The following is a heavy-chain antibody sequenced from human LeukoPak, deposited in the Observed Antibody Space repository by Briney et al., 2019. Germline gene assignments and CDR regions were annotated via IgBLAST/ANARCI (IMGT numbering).Heavy chain of an antibody. CDR1: GFTFSSYG. V-gene: IGHV3-30*03. J-gene: IGHJ4*02. D-gene: IGHD2-15*01. CDR3: AASPCSGGSCHSYRGLELDY. Sequence: GGSLRLSCAASGFTFSSYGMHWVRQAPGKGLEWVAVISYDGSNKYYADSVKGRFTISRDNSKNTLYLQMNSLRAEDTAVYYCAASPCSGGSCHSYRGLELDYWGQGTLVTVSS. CDR2: ISYDGSNK.